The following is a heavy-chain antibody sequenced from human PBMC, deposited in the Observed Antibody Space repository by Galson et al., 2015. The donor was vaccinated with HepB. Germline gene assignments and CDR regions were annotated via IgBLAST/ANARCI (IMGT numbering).Heavy chain of an antibody. CDR1: GGSISSYY. J-gene: IGHJ4*02. CDR3: ARSPNHDYGDYGLGY. V-gene: IGHV4-59*01. CDR2: IYYSGST. D-gene: IGHD4-17*01. Sequence: ETLSLTCTVSGGSISSYYWSWIRQPPGKGLEWIGYIYYSGSTNYNPSLKSRVTISVDTSKNQFSLKLSSVTAADTAVYYCARSPNHDYGDYGLGYWGQGTLVTVSS.